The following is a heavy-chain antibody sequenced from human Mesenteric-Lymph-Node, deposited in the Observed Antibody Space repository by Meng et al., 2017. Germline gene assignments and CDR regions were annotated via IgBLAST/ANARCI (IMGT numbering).Heavy chain of an antibody. Sequence: QVQLQESGPGLVKPSGTLSLTGAVSGGSISSSNWWSWVRQPPGKGLEWIGYIYYSGSTYYNPSLKSRVTISVDTSKNQFSLKLSSVTATDTAVYYCARRRGGSGRDCWGQGTLVTVSS. D-gene: IGHD3-10*01. J-gene: IGHJ4*02. CDR2: IYYSGST. CDR1: GGSISSSNW. CDR3: ARRRGGSGRDC. V-gene: IGHV4-4*02.